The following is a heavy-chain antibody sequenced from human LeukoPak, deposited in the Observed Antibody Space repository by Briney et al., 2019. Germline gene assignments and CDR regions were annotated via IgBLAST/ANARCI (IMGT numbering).Heavy chain of an antibody. CDR1: GGSISSGNYY. V-gene: IGHV4-39*07. CDR2: INHSGST. D-gene: IGHD6-13*01. Sequence: SETLSLTCTVSGGSISSGNYYWSWIRQPPGKGLEWIGEINHSGSTNYNPSLKSRVTISVDTSKNQFSLKLSSVTAADTAVYYCARSQSYSSSWYRYYYYYYMDVWGKGTTVTVSS. CDR3: ARSQSYSSSWYRYYYYYYMDV. J-gene: IGHJ6*03.